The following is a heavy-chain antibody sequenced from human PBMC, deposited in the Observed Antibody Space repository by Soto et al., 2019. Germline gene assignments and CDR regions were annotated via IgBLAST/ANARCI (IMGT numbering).Heavy chain of an antibody. CDR2: ISAAGDP. J-gene: IGHJ6*02. Sequence: EVQLVESGGGLVQPGGSLRISCEASGFTFRNYDMHWVRQGTGKGLEWVSGISAAGDPDYADSVEGRFTISRENAQNSFFLQMNSLRVGDTAVYYCARTDRDFYGLDVCGQGTTVIVSS. V-gene: IGHV3-13*05. CDR1: GFTFRNYD. CDR3: ARTDRDFYGLDV.